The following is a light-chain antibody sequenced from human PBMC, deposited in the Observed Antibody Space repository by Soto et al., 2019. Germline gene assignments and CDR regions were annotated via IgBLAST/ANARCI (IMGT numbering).Light chain of an antibody. CDR3: LQHNTYPRT. CDR2: AAF. V-gene: IGKV1-17*01. CDR1: QGIRND. Sequence: DIQMTQSPSSLSASVGDRVTITCRASQGIRNDLDWYQQKPGKAPKRLIYAAFSLQSGVPSRFSGSGSGTEFTLTISSLQPEDFATYYCLQHNTYPRTFGQGTNVEIK. J-gene: IGKJ1*01.